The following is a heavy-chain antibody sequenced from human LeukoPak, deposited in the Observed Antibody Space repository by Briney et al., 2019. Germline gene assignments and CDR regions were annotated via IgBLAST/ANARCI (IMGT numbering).Heavy chain of an antibody. D-gene: IGHD5-18*01. CDR3: AKGYSPPGLDC. J-gene: IGHJ4*02. Sequence: ASVKVSCKASGYTFTGYYIHWVRQAPGQGLEWRGWIHPHSGGTNSAQKFQGRVTMSRDTSISAAYMELSRLSSDGTAVYYCAKGYSPPGLDCWGQGTLVTVSS. CDR1: GYTFTGYY. CDR2: IHPHSGGT. V-gene: IGHV1-2*02.